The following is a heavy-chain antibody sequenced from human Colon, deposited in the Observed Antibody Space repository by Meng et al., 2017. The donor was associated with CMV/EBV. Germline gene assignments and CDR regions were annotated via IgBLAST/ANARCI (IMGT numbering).Heavy chain of an antibody. Sequence: QWQDSGPGLGTPSGTLSFTCAFSGGCISSSNWWSGVRQPPGKGLEWIGEIYHSGSTNYNPSLKSRVTISVDKSKNQFSLKLSSVTAADTAVYYCARGRPYSLRYFDWLLLDFDYWGQGTLVTVSS. D-gene: IGHD3-9*01. J-gene: IGHJ4*02. CDR1: GGCISSSNW. CDR2: IYHSGST. V-gene: IGHV4-4*02. CDR3: ARGRPYSLRYFDWLLLDFDY.